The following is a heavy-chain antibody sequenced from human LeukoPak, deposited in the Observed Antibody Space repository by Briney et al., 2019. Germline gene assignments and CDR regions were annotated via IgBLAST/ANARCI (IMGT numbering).Heavy chain of an antibody. D-gene: IGHD5-18*01. CDR2: IGTSNSYI. V-gene: IGHV3-21*01. Sequence: GGSLRLSCAASGFTFSSYAMNWVRQAPGKGLEWVSSIGTSNSYIYYADSVTGRFTISRDNAKNSLYLQMNSLRAEDTAVYYRARRATTERGHSYGLDYWGQGTLVTVSS. CDR1: GFTFSSYA. J-gene: IGHJ4*02. CDR3: ARRATTERGHSYGLDY.